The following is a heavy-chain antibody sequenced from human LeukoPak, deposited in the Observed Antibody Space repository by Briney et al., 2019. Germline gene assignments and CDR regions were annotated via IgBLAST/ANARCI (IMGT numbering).Heavy chain of an antibody. CDR3: ARDYGIPLAYYDFWSGYYDFDY. D-gene: IGHD3-3*01. V-gene: IGHV1-18*01. CDR2: ISAYNGNT. CDR1: GYTFTSYG. J-gene: IGHJ4*02. Sequence: ASVKVSCKASGYTFTSYGISWVRQAPGQGREWMGWISAYNGNTNYAQKLQGRVTMTTDTSTSTAYMELRSLRSDDTAVYYCARDYGIPLAYYDFWSGYYDFDYWGQGTLVTVSS.